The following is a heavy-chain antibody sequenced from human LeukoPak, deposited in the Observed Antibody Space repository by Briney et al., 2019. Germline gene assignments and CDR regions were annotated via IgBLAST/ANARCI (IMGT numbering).Heavy chain of an antibody. CDR2: IYPNRGST. CDR1: VYTFTGYY. J-gene: IGHJ4*02. D-gene: IGHD2-15*01. V-gene: IGHV1-2*02. CDR3: ARVWAYCSGGSCYSGLGLDFDY. Sequence: ASVKVSCKASVYTFTGYYMHWVRQAPGQGLEWMGWIYPNRGSTNYVQKFQGRVTMTRDTSITTAYMELSRLGSDDTAVYYCARVWAYCSGGSCYSGLGLDFDYWGQGTLVTVSS.